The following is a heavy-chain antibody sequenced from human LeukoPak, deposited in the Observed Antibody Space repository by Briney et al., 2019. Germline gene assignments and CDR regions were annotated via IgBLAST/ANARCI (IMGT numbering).Heavy chain of an antibody. CDR2: IYYSGST. V-gene: IGHV4-59*01. CDR3: ARARGLDY. CDR1: GGSISSYY. J-gene: IGHJ4*02. Sequence: SETLSLTCTVSGGSISSYYWSWIRQPPGKWLEWIGYIYYSGSTNYNPSLKSRVTISVDTSKNQFSLKLSSVTAADTAVYYCARARGLDYWGQGTLVTVSS. D-gene: IGHD3-10*01.